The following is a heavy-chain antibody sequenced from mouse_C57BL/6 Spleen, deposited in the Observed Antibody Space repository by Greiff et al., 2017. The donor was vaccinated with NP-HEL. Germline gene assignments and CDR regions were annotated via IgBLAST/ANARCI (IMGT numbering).Heavy chain of an antibody. V-gene: IGHV1-64*01. CDR1: GYTFTSYW. J-gene: IGHJ2*01. Sequence: VQLQQPGAELVKPGASVKLSCKASGYTFTSYWMHWVKQRPGQGLEWIGMIHPNSGSTNYNEKFKSKATLTVDKSYSTAYMQLSSLTSEDSAVYYCARRGCFYCFDYWGQGTTLTVSS. CDR3: ARRGCFYCFDY. CDR2: IHPNSGST.